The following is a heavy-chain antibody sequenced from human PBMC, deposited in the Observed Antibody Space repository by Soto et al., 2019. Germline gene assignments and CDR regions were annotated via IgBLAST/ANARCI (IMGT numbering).Heavy chain of an antibody. J-gene: IGHJ4*02. D-gene: IGHD3-22*01. CDR3: ASEYSSSPPYYPIGY. CDR2: IIPIFGTA. Sequence: QVQLVQSGAEVKKPGSSVKVSCKASGGTFSSYSISWVRQAPGQGLEWMGGIIPIFGTANYAQKFQGRVTITADESTSTDYMELSSLRSEDTAVYYCASEYSSSPPYYPIGYWGQGTLVTVSS. CDR1: GGTFSSYS. V-gene: IGHV1-69*01.